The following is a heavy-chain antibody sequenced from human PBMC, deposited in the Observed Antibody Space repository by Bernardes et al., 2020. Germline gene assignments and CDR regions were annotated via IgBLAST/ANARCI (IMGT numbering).Heavy chain of an antibody. CDR3: ARLPGYCSGGSCSEDY. CDR2: IYHSGST. V-gene: IGHV4-4*02. CDR1: GGSISSSNW. J-gene: IGHJ4*02. D-gene: IGHD2-15*01. Sequence: SETLSLTCAVSGGSISSSNWWSWVRQPPGKGLEWIGEIYHSGSTNYNPSLKSRVTISVDKSKNQFSLKLSSVTAADTAVYYCARLPGYCSGGSCSEDYWGQGTLVTVSS.